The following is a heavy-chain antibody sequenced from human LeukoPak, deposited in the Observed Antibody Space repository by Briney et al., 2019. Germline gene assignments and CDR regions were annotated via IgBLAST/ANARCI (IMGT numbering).Heavy chain of an antibody. D-gene: IGHD2-2*02. CDR3: ARRGRYCTGANCYTGYFQH. J-gene: IGHJ1*01. V-gene: IGHV4-39*07. CDR2: INHRGST. Sequence: SETLSLTCTVSGGSISSSSYYWSWIRQSPGKGLEWIGEINHRGSTNYNPSLKSRVTISVDTSKKQFSLSLRSVTAADTAVYYCARRGRYCTGANCYTGYFQHWGQGTLVTVSS. CDR1: GGSISSSSYY.